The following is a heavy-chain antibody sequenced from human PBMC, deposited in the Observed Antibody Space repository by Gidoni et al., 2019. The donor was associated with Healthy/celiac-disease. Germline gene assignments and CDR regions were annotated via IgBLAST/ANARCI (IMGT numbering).Heavy chain of an antibody. CDR2: IYYSGST. Sequence: QVQLQESGPGLVKPSETLSLTCTVSGGSISSYSWSWIRQPPGKGLEWIGYIYYSGSTNYNPSLKSRVTISVDTSKNQFSLKLSSVTAADTAVYYCARERSGYCSGGSCGRFDPWGQGTLVTVSS. V-gene: IGHV4-59*01. CDR3: ARERSGYCSGGSCGRFDP. CDR1: GGSISSYS. D-gene: IGHD2-15*01. J-gene: IGHJ5*02.